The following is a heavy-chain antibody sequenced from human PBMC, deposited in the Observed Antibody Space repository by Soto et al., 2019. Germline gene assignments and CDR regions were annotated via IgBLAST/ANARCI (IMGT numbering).Heavy chain of an antibody. CDR1: GGSISSYY. D-gene: IGHD5-12*01. V-gene: IGHV4-59*01. CDR2: IYYSGST. J-gene: IGHJ6*02. Sequence: LSLTCTVSGGSISSYYWSWIRQPPGKGLEWIGYIYYSGSTNYNPSLKSRVTISVDTSKNQFSLKLSSVTAADTAVYYCARDRAVIVATMSVYYYGMDVWGQGTTVTVSS. CDR3: ARDRAVIVATMSVYYYGMDV.